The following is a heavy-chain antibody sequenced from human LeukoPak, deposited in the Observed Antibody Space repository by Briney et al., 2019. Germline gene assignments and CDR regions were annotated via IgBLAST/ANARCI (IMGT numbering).Heavy chain of an antibody. V-gene: IGHV3-23*01. CDR1: GFAFSSYG. Sequence: GGSLRLSCAASGFAFSSYGMSWVRQAPGKGLEWVSSISATGGKIYYADSVKGRFTISRDNSRSTLYLEMNSLRGDDTAVYYCAKGSCSRTSSSCSLAYYYIMDVWGQGTTVTVSS. J-gene: IGHJ6*02. CDR2: ISATGGKI. D-gene: IGHD2-2*01. CDR3: AKGSCSRTSSSCSLAYYYIMDV.